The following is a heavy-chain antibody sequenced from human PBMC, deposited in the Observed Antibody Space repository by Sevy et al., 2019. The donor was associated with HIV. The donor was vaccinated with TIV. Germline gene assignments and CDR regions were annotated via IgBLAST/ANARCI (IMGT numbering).Heavy chain of an antibody. Sequence: SETLSLTCAVSGGSIRNGHWWNWVRQPPGKGLEWIGEIYHTGSTNYNPSLKSRVTISLDKSMNQFSLIVTSVAAADTAVYYCARGGYYYDNSRVYPLDVWGQGTLVTVSS. CDR2: IYHTGST. J-gene: IGHJ4*02. V-gene: IGHV4-4*02. CDR3: ARGGYYYDNSRVYPLDV. D-gene: IGHD3-22*01. CDR1: GGSIRNGHW.